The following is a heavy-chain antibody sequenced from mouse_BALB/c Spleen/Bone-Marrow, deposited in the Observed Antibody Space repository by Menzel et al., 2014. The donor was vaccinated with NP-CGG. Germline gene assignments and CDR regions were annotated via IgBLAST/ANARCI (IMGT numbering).Heavy chain of an antibody. CDR3: ARDYGYVDAMNH. V-gene: IGHV1-84*02. D-gene: IGHD1-2*01. CDR1: GYTFNDYY. J-gene: IGHJ4*01. Sequence: QVQLQQSGPELVKPGASVKISCKASGYTFNDYYINWVKQKPGQGLEWIGWIYPGSGTTKYNENFKGKATLTVDASSSTAYIQLSSLTSEDTAVYFCARDYGYVDAMNHWGQGTSVTVSS. CDR2: IYPGSGTT.